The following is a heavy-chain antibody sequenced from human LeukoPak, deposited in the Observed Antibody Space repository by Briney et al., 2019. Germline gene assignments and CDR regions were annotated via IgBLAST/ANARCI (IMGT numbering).Heavy chain of an antibody. CDR1: GFTFSSYG. Sequence: AGGSLRLSCAASGFTFSSYGMHWVRQAPGKGLEWVAFIRYDGSNKYYADSVKGRFTISRDSSKNTLYLQMNSLRAEDTAVYYCAKDYYDSSGYYYSYWGQGTLVTVSS. CDR3: AKDYYDSSGYYYSY. D-gene: IGHD3-22*01. J-gene: IGHJ4*02. V-gene: IGHV3-30*02. CDR2: IRYDGSNK.